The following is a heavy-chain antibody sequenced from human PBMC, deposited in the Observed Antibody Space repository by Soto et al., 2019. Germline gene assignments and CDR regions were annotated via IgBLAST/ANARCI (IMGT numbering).Heavy chain of an antibody. CDR1: GGSVSSGSYY. V-gene: IGHV4-61*01. CDR3: ARDLGYSSSGLDY. J-gene: IGHJ4*02. Sequence: SETLSLTCTVSGGSVSSGSYYWSWIRQPPGKGLEWIGYIYYSGSTNYNPSLKSRVTISVDTSKNQFSLKLSSVTAADTAVYYWARDLGYSSSGLDYWGQGTRVTVSS. CDR2: IYYSGST. D-gene: IGHD6-13*01.